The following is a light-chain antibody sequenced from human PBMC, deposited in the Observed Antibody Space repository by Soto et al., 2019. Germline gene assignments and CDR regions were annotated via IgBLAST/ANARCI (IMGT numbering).Light chain of an antibody. V-gene: IGKV1-5*03. J-gene: IGKJ2*03. Sequence: DIKMTQSPSTLSASVGERVTITGRASQTINEGLAWYQQKIGKAPKVLIYQASTLASAVPSRFRGSGSGTTFTLTISSLQPDDSATYYCQHYNSYPYSFGKGTKLEI. CDR3: QHYNSYPYS. CDR2: QAS. CDR1: QTINEG.